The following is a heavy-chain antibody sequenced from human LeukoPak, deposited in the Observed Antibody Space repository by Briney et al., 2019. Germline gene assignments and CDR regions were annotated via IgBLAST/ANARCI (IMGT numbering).Heavy chain of an antibody. Sequence: GGSLRLSCAASGFTFSSYAMHWVRQAPGKGLEWVAAISYDGSNKYYADLVKGRFTISRDNAKNTLYLQMNSLRAEDTALYYCVGSSGGWGIDYWGQGTLHTVS. CDR3: VGSSGGWGIDY. J-gene: IGHJ4*02. CDR2: ISYDGSNK. CDR1: GFTFSSYA. D-gene: IGHD6-19*01. V-gene: IGHV3-30*03.